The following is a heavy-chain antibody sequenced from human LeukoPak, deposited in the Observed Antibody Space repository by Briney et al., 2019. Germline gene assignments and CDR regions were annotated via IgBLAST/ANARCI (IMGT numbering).Heavy chain of an antibody. J-gene: IGHJ4*02. CDR2: INHSGST. D-gene: IGHD5-18*01. CDR1: GGSFSGYY. Sequence: SETLSLTCAVYGGSFSGYYWSWIRQPPGKGLEWIGEINHSGSTNYNPSLKSRVTISVDTSKNQFSLKLSSVTAADTAVYYCARGRMRRGYSYGLVLFDYWGQGALVTVSS. CDR3: ARGRMRRGYSYGLVLFDY. V-gene: IGHV4-34*01.